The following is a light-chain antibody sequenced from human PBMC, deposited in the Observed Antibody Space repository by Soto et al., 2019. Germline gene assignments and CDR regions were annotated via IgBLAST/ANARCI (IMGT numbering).Light chain of an antibody. CDR2: AAS. CDR3: QHSYTAPLT. CDR1: ESITTY. Sequence: DIQMTQSPSSLSASVGDRVTITCRASESITTYLNWYQQKPGKAPKLLIYAASSLQSGVSSRFSGSGSGTDFTLTISSLQPEDFAAYYCQHSYTAPLTFGQGTRLEI. J-gene: IGKJ5*01. V-gene: IGKV1-39*01.